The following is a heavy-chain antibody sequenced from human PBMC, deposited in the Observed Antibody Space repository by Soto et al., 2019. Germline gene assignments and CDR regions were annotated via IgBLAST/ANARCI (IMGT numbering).Heavy chain of an antibody. Sequence: VLAISGSGGSTYYADSVKGRFTISRDNSKNTLYLQMNSLRAEDTAVYYCAKSFFLVATILYYYSYYMDX. V-gene: IGHV3-23*01. CDR3: AKSFFLVATILYYYSYYMDX. D-gene: IGHD5-12*01. CDR2: ISGSGGST. J-gene: IGHJ6*03.